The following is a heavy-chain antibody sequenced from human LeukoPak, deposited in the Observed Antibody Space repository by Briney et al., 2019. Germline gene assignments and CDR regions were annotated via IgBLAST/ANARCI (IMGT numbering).Heavy chain of an antibody. CDR3: ARPMYSSSCFDY. D-gene: IGHD6-6*01. Sequence: PSETLSLTCAVYGGSFSGYYWSWIRQPPGKGLEWIGEINHSGSTNYNPSLKSRVTVSVDTSKNQFSLKLSSVTAADTAVYYCARPMYSSSCFDYWGQGTLVTVSS. CDR2: INHSGST. CDR1: GGSFSGYY. V-gene: IGHV4-34*01. J-gene: IGHJ4*02.